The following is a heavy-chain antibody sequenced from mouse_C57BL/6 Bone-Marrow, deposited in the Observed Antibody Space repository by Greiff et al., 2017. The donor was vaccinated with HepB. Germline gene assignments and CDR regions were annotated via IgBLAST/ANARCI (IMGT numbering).Heavy chain of an antibody. D-gene: IGHD2-5*01. J-gene: IGHJ2*01. V-gene: IGHV1-82*01. CDR2: IYPGDGDT. CDR1: GYAFSSSW. Sequence: VQLQHSGPELVKPGASVKISCKASGYAFSSSWMNWVKQRPGKGLEWIGRIYPGDGDTNYNGKFKGKATLTADKSSSTAYMQLSSLTSEDSAVYFCASPYYSNYGFFDYWGQGTTLTVSS. CDR3: ASPYYSNYGFFDY.